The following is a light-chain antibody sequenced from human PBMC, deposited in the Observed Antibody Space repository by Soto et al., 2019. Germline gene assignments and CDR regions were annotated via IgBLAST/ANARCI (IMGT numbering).Light chain of an antibody. CDR1: QSVSSSY. Sequence: VLTPSPGTLALSPGEKTTLSGGAGQSVSSSYLAWYQQKPGQAPRLLIYGASSRATGIPDRFSGSGSGTDFTLTISRLEPEDFAVYDCQQYGSSPPSTFGQGTQLDIK. CDR3: QQYGSSPPST. V-gene: IGKV3-20*01. CDR2: GAS. J-gene: IGKJ5*01.